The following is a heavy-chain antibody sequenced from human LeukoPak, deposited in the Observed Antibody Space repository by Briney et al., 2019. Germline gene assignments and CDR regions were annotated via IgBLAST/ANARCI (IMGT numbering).Heavy chain of an antibody. J-gene: IGHJ4*02. Sequence: ASVKVSCKASGYTFTDYYMHWVRQAPGQGLEWMGWINPNSGGTKYAQKFQGRVTMTRDTSISTAYMELSRLRSDDTAVYYCARGITIFGVVIIALDYWGQGTLVTVSS. CDR1: GYTFTDYY. V-gene: IGHV1-2*02. CDR3: ARGITIFGVVIIALDY. CDR2: INPNSGGT. D-gene: IGHD3-3*01.